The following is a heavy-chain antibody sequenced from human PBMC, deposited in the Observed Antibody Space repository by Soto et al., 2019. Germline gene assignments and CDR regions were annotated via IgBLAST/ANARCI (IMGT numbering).Heavy chain of an antibody. D-gene: IGHD6-19*01. J-gene: IGHJ4*02. V-gene: IGHV4-38-2*01. CDR3: ARAFSSCSTHFFDY. CDR1: GYSISSGYF. Sequence: PSETLSLACAVSGYSISSGYFWAWIRQPPGKGLEWIGSIYHGGITYYSPSLKSRVTMSVDTSKNQFSLNLRSVTAADTAAYFCARAFSSCSTHFFDYWGQSTLVTVSS. CDR2: IYHGGIT.